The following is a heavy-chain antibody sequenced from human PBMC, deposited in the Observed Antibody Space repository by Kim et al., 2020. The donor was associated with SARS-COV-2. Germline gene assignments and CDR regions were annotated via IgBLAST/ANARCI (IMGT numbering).Heavy chain of an antibody. Sequence: SETLSLTCTVSGGSISSYYWSLIRQPPGKGLEWIGYIYYSGSTNYNPSLKSRVTISVDTSKNQFSLKLSSVTAADTAVYYCARHVSWGFGDAFDIWGQGTMVTVSS. CDR3: ARHVSWGFGDAFDI. CDR1: GGSISSYY. J-gene: IGHJ3*02. CDR2: IYYSGST. V-gene: IGHV4-59*08. D-gene: IGHD7-27*01.